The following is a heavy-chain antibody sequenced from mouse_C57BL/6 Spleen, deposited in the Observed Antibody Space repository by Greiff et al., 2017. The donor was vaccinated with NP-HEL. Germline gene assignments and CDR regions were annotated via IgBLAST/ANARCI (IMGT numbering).Heavy chain of an antibody. CDR3: AREDYGSSPWFAY. CDR1: GFTFSDYG. D-gene: IGHD1-1*01. Sequence: VQLKESGGGLVKPGGSLKLSCAASGFTFSDYGMHWVRQAPEKGLEWVAYISSGSSTIYYADTVKGRFTISRDNAKNTLFLQMTSLRSEDTAMYYCAREDYGSSPWFAYWGQGTLVTVSA. J-gene: IGHJ3*01. CDR2: ISSGSSTI. V-gene: IGHV5-17*01.